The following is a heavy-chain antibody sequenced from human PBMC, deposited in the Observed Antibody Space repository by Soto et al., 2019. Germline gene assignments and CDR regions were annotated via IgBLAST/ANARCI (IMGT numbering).Heavy chain of an antibody. Sequence: WETLYLTCTVSDDFISSYYWHSIRQPAGKGLEWIGRVSTNGAANYNPSLESRVTMSVDTSKNQFSLKLTSVTAADTAVYFCARADYEILTGSYAMDVWGQCTTVT. V-gene: IGHV4-4*07. J-gene: IGHJ6*02. D-gene: IGHD3-9*01. CDR3: ARADYEILTGSYAMDV. CDR2: VSTNGAA. CDR1: DDFISSYY.